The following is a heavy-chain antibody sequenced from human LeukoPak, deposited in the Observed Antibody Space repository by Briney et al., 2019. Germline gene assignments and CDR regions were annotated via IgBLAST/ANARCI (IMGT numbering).Heavy chain of an antibody. V-gene: IGHV3-21*01. CDR2: ISSSSSYI. CDR1: GFTFSSYS. D-gene: IGHD4-17*01. Sequence: GGSLRLSCAASGFTFSSYSMNWVRQAPGKGLEWVSSISSSSSYIYYADSVKGRFTISRDNAKNSLYLQMNSLRAEDTAVYYCARVYGDYPSYFGYWGQGTLVTVSS. CDR3: ARVYGDYPSYFGY. J-gene: IGHJ4*02.